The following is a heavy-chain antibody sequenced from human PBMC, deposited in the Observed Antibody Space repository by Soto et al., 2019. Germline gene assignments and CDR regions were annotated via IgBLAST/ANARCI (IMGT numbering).Heavy chain of an antibody. J-gene: IGHJ3*02. D-gene: IGHD1-26*01. CDR3: AREVVGATGAFDI. Sequence: QVQLVQSGAEVKKPGSSVKVSCKASGGTFSSYTISWVRQAPGQGLEWMGRIIPILGIANYAQKFQGRVTITADKSMSTAYMELSSLRSEDTAVYYCAREVVGATGAFDIWGQGTMVTVSS. V-gene: IGHV1-69*08. CDR2: IIPILGIA. CDR1: GGTFSSYT.